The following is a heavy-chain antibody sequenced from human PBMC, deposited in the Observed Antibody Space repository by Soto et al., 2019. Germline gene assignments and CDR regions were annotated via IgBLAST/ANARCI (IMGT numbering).Heavy chain of an antibody. CDR1: GGSFSGYY. J-gene: IGHJ4*02. Sequence: SETLSLTCAVYGGSFSGYYWSWIRQPPGKGLEWIGEINHSGSTNYNPSLKSRVTISVDTSKNQFSLKLSSVTAADTAVYYCARAGSSSFWGQGTLVTVPS. V-gene: IGHV4-34*01. D-gene: IGHD6-6*01. CDR2: INHSGST. CDR3: ARAGSSSF.